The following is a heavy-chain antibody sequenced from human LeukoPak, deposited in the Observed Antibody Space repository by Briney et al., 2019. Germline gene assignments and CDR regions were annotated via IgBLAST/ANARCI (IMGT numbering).Heavy chain of an antibody. V-gene: IGHV4-4*07. CDR1: GGSINTYY. CDR2: MYHSGTT. Sequence: SETLSLTCTVSGGSINTYYWTWIRQSAGKGLEWLGRMYHSGTTNYNSPLYNPSLSSRLTMSVDGAKNQFSLRLKSVTAADTDVYFCARERDPGYSYGFVFDSWGQGSLVTVSS. CDR3: ARERDPGYSYGFVFDS. J-gene: IGHJ4*02. D-gene: IGHD5-18*01.